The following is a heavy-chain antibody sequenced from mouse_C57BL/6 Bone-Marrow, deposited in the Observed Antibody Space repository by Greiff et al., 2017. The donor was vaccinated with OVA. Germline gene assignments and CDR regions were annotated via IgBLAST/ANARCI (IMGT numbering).Heavy chain of an antibody. Sequence: QVQLQQPGAELVRPGSSVKLSCKASGYTFTSYWMHWVKQRPIQGLEWIGNIDPTDSETHYNQKFKDKATLTVDKSSSTAYMQLSSLTSEDSAVYYCALYYGSSPRYFDVWGTGTTVTVSS. D-gene: IGHD1-1*01. CDR2: IDPTDSET. J-gene: IGHJ1*03. CDR1: GYTFTSYW. V-gene: IGHV1-52*01. CDR3: ALYYGSSPRYFDV.